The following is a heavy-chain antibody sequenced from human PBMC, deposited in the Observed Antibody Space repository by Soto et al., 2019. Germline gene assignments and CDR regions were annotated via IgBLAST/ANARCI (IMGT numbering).Heavy chain of an antibody. V-gene: IGHV4-59*01. Sequence: QVQLQESGPGLVKPSETLSLTCTVSGGSISSYYWSWIRQPPGKRLEWIGYIYYSGSTNYNPSLKSRVTISVDTYKNQFSLELRSVTDADTAVYYCARDSVGSGYDWGQGTLVTVSS. CDR1: GGSISSYY. CDR2: IYYSGST. J-gene: IGHJ4*02. CDR3: ARDSVGSGYD. D-gene: IGHD5-12*01.